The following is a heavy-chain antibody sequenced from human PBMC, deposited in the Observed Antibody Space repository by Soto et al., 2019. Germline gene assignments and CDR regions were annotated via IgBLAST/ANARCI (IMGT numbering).Heavy chain of an antibody. V-gene: IGHV3-53*01. Sequence: PGGSLRLSCAASGFTVSSNYMSWVRQAPGKGLEWVSVIYSGGSTYYADSVKGRFTISRDNSKNTLYLQMNSLRAEDTAVYYCARVLTGSTSFHRRRNYYGMDVWGQVTTVTVSS. J-gene: IGHJ6*02. CDR1: GFTVSSNY. CDR3: ARVLTGSTSFHRRRNYYGMDV. D-gene: IGHD2-2*01. CDR2: IYSGGST.